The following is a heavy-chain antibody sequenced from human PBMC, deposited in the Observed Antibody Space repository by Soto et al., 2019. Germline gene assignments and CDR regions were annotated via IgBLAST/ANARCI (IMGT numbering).Heavy chain of an antibody. J-gene: IGHJ4*02. V-gene: IGHV3-21*01. CDR3: VREDGKVGTNSAFDY. Sequence: PVVSRIISCASSGFTFSTYTMNWVRQAPGKGLEWVSSINGRGNYIYYAESVKGRFTISRDNAKNSLYLQMDRLRAEDTALYYCVREDGKVGTNSAFDYWGLGALVTVSS. CDR2: INGRGNYI. D-gene: IGHD1-26*01. CDR1: GFTFSTYT.